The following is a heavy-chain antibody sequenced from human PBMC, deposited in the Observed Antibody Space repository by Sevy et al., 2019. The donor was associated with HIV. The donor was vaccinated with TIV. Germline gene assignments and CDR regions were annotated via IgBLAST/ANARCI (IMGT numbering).Heavy chain of an antibody. D-gene: IGHD3-22*01. CDR2: ISYDGSNK. CDR3: ARDRYDSSGYYSFFDY. J-gene: IGHJ4*02. V-gene: IGHV3-30*04. CDR1: GFTFSSYA. Sequence: GGSLRLSCAASGFTFSSYAMHWVRQAPGKGLEWVAVISYDGSNKYYADSVKGRFTISRDNSKNKLYLQMNSLRAEDTAVYYCARDRYDSSGYYSFFDYWGQGTLVTVSS.